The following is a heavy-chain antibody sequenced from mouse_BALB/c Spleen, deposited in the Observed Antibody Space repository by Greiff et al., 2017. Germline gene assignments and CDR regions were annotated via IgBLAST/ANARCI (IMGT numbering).Heavy chain of an antibody. J-gene: IGHJ2*01. CDR1: GFNIKDTY. CDR2: IDPANGNT. CDR3: ADWDGIDY. D-gene: IGHD4-1*01. V-gene: IGHV14-3*02. Sequence: EVQVVESGAELVKPGASVKLSCTASGFNIKDTYMHWVKQRPEQALEWIGRIDPANGNTKYDPKFQGKATITADTSSNTAYLQLSSLTSEDTAVYYCADWDGIDYWGQGTTLTVSS.